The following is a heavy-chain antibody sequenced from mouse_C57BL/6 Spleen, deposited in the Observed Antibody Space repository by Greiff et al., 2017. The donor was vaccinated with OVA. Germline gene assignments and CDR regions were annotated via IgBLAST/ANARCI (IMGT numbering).Heavy chain of an antibody. D-gene: IGHD1-1*01. CDR2: IYPRDGST. CDR3: ARCSTVVANWYFDV. CDR1: GYTFTSYD. V-gene: IGHV1-85*01. J-gene: IGHJ1*03. Sequence: VQLQQSGPELVKPGASVKLSCKASGYTFTSYDINWVKQRPGQGLEWIGWIYPRDGSTKYNEKFKGKATLTVGPASSPAYLGLHSLTTEDAAVYFWARCSTVVANWYFDVWGTGTTVTVSS.